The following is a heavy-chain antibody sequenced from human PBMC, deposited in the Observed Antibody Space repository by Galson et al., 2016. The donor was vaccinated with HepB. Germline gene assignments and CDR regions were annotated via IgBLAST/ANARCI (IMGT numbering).Heavy chain of an antibody. J-gene: IGHJ4*02. D-gene: IGHD2-8*02. CDR1: GYSTSNYW. CDR3: ARRVAVTGGVLDY. Sequence: SLRLSCEGSGYSTSNYWIGWVRQVPGKGLEWLALISPDGSDSRYNPSVQGQVTISTDRSISTAYLQWSSLKSSDTAMYYCARRVAVTGGVLDYWGPGTLVTVSS. V-gene: IGHV5-51*01. CDR2: ISPDGSDS.